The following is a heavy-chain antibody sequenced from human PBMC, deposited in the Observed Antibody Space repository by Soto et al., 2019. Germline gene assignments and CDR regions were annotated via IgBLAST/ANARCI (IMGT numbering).Heavy chain of an antibody. D-gene: IGHD2-15*01. Sequence: SVKVSCKASGGTFSSYAISWVRQAPGQGXEWMGGIIPIFGTANYAQKFQGRVTITADESTSTAYMELSSLRSEDTAVYYCARDCSGGSCYSRYYYYGMDVWGQGTTVTVSS. CDR2: IIPIFGTA. CDR1: GGTFSSYA. CDR3: ARDCSGGSCYSRYYYYGMDV. V-gene: IGHV1-69*13. J-gene: IGHJ6*02.